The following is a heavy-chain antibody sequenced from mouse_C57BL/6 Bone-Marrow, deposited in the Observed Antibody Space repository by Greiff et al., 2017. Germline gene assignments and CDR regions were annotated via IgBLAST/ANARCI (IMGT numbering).Heavy chain of an antibody. CDR2: ISSGSSTI. Sequence: EVKLMESGGGLVKPGGSLKLSCAASGFTFSDYGMHWVRQAPEKGLEWVAYISSGSSTIYYADTVKGRFTISRDNAKNTLFLQMTSLRSEDTAMYYCAAHYYGSSDWYFDVWGTGTTVTVSS. CDR1: GFTFSDYG. J-gene: IGHJ1*03. CDR3: AAHYYGSSDWYFDV. V-gene: IGHV5-17*01. D-gene: IGHD1-1*01.